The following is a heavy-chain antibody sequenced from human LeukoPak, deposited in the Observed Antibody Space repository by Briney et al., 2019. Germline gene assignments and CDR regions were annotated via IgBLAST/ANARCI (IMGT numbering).Heavy chain of an antibody. CDR3: ARGSYSSGWELDY. D-gene: IGHD6-19*01. J-gene: IGHJ4*02. CDR2: ISSSSSYI. CDR1: GFTFSSYS. Sequence: GGSLRLSCAASGFTFSSYSMNWVRQAPGKGLEWVSSISSSSSYIYYADSVKGRFTISRDNAKNSLYLQMNSLRAEDTAVYYCARGSYSSGWELDYWGQGTLVTVSS. V-gene: IGHV3-21*01.